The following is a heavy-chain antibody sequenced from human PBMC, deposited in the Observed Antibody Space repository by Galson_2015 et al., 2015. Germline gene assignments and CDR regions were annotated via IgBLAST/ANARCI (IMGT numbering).Heavy chain of an antibody. J-gene: IGHJ5*02. Sequence: SVKVSCKASGYTFTSYAMHWVRQAPGQRLEWMGWNNAGNGNTKYSQKFQGRVTITRDTSASTAYMELRSLRSEDTAVYYCARSPLGYCSGGSCRTNWFDPWGQGTLVTVSS. CDR3: ARSPLGYCSGGSCRTNWFDP. D-gene: IGHD2-15*01. CDR1: GYTFTSYA. V-gene: IGHV1-3*01. CDR2: NNAGNGNT.